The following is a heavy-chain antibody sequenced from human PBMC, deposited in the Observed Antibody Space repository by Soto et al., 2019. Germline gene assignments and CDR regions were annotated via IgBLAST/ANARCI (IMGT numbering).Heavy chain of an antibody. Sequence: SETLSLTCAVSGGSISSSNWWSWVRQPPGKGLEWIGEIYHSGSTNYNPSLKSRVTISVDKSKNQFSLKLSSVTAADTAVYYCARANLDYDILTGYRLWGQGTLVTVSS. V-gene: IGHV4-4*02. CDR2: IYHSGST. J-gene: IGHJ4*02. CDR1: GGSISSSNW. CDR3: ARANLDYDILTGYRL. D-gene: IGHD3-9*01.